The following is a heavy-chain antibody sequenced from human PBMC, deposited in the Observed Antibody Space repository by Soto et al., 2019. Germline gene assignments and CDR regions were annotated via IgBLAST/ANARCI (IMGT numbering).Heavy chain of an antibody. D-gene: IGHD1-1*01. CDR2: INPSDGST. J-gene: IGHJ6*02. CDR3: ARAQSGDDPAYGMDV. V-gene: IGHV1-46*01. Sequence: ASVKVSCKASGYTFTSCYMHWARQAPGQGLAWMGIINPSDGSTSFAQKFQGRVTMTRDTSTSTVYMELSSLRSDDTAVYYCARAQSGDDPAYGMDVWGQGTTVAVSS. CDR1: GYTFTSCY.